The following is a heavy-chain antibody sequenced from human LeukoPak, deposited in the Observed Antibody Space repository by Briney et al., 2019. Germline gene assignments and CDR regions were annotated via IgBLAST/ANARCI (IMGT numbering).Heavy chain of an antibody. V-gene: IGHV4-4*02. J-gene: IGHJ4*02. D-gene: IGHD3-9*01. CDR3: ARQTILDF. Sequence: KPSETLSLTCGVSGGSITRTNWWSWVRQPPGQGLEWIGEVSLTGLTNYNPSLNSRVTMSVDTSKNQFSLKLSSVTAADTAVYYCARQTILDFWGQGTLVTVSS. CDR1: GGSITRTNW. CDR2: VSLTGLT.